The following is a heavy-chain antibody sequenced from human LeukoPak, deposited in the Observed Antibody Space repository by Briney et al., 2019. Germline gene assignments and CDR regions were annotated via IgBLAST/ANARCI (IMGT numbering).Heavy chain of an antibody. CDR2: ISAYNGNT. CDR1: GYTFTSYG. CDR3: ARDSGHGDYPGTRGWKPFDY. D-gene: IGHD4-17*01. J-gene: IGHJ4*02. Sequence: GASVKVSCKASGYTFTSYGISWVRQAPGQGLEWMGWISAYNGNTNYAQKLQGRVTMTTDTSTSTAYMELRSLRSDDTAVYYCARDSGHGDYPGTRGWKPFDYWGQGTLVTVSS. V-gene: IGHV1-18*01.